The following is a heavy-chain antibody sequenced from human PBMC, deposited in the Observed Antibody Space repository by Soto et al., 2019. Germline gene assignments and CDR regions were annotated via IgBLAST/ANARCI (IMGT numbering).Heavy chain of an antibody. J-gene: IGHJ4*02. CDR1: GFTFSNYA. V-gene: IGHV3-23*01. CDR2: SSGSAGSN. D-gene: IGHD3-22*01. Sequence: EVQLLESGGGLVQPGGSLRLSCAASGFTFSNYAMSWVRQAPGKGLEWVSASSGSAGSNYNADSVTGRFTISRDTSQNTLFLKMNSVRAADKAVYYCANGLTDYDESSDYYPFDYWGQGTLVTVAS. CDR3: ANGLTDYDESSDYYPFDY.